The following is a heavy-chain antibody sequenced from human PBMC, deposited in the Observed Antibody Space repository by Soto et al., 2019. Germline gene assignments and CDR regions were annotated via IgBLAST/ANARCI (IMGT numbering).Heavy chain of an antibody. CDR3: XRGVLQKGTRGLGWFDP. D-gene: IGHD3-10*01. Sequence: QVQLVQSGAEVKKPGSSVKVSCKASGGTFSSYAISWVRQAPGQGLEWMGGIIPIFGTANYAQKFQGRVTITADKSTSTAYMELSSLRSEDTAVYXXXRGVLQKGTRGLGWFDPWGQGTLVTVX. CDR1: GGTFSSYA. J-gene: IGHJ5*02. CDR2: IIPIFGTA. V-gene: IGHV1-69*06.